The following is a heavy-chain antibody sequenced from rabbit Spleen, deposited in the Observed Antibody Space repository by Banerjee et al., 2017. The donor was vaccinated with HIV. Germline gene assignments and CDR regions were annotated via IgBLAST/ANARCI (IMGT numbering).Heavy chain of an antibody. CDR2: IDTNDGDT. J-gene: IGHJ2*01. CDR3: ARNYVNAFDP. V-gene: IGHV1S45*01. Sequence: QEQLEESGGDLVKPGASLTLTCTVSGFSFSSNWICWVRQAPGKGLEWIACIDTNDGDTDYANWPKGRFTISKTSSTTVTLQMTSLTAADTATYFCARNYVNAFDPWGQGTLVTVS. D-gene: IGHD1-1*01. CDR1: GFSFSSNW.